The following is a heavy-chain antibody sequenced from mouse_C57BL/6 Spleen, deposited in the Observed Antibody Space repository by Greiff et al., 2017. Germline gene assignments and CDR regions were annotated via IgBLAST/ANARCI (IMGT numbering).Heavy chain of an antibody. V-gene: IGHV14-3*01. Sequence: VQLQQSVAELVRPGASVKLSCTASGFTIKNTYMHWVKQRPEQGLEWIGRIDPANGNTKYAPKFQGKATITADTSSNTAYLQLSSLTSEDTAIYYCAYGYPDYWGQGTTLTVSS. J-gene: IGHJ2*01. CDR2: IDPANGNT. D-gene: IGHD2-2*01. CDR3: AYGYPDY. CDR1: GFTIKNTY.